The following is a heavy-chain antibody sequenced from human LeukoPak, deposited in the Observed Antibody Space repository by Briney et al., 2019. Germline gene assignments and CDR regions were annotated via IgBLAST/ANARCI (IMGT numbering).Heavy chain of an antibody. V-gene: IGHV1-69*04. Sequence: GASVKVSCKASGGTFSSYAISWVRQAPGQGLEWMGRIIPILGIANYAQKFQGRVTITADKSTSTACMELSSLRSEDTAVYYCARGYYDSSGYLTFDYWGQGTLVTVSS. CDR1: GGTFSSYA. J-gene: IGHJ4*02. CDR3: ARGYYDSSGYLTFDY. CDR2: IIPILGIA. D-gene: IGHD3-22*01.